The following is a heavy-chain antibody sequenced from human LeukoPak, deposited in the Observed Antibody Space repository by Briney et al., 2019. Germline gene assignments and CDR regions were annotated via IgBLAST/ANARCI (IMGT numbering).Heavy chain of an antibody. J-gene: IGHJ5*02. V-gene: IGHV3-7*04. CDR1: GFTFSSYW. CDR3: ARAYSSLNWFDP. CDR2: IKQDGSEK. D-gene: IGHD6-13*01. Sequence: GGSLRLSCAASGFTFSSYWLSWVRQAPGKGLEWVANIKQDGSEKYHADSVKGRFTISRDNAKNSLYLQMNSLRAEDTAVYYCARAYSSLNWFDPWGQGTLVSVSS.